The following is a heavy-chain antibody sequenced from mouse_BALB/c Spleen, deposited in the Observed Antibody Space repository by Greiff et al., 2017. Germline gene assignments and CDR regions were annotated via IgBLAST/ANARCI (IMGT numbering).Heavy chain of an antibody. D-gene: IGHD1-1*01. CDR1: GYTFTSYW. CDR2: IYPGNSDT. V-gene: IGHV1-5*01. Sequence: EVQLQQSGTVLARPGASVKMSCKASGYTFTSYWMHWVKQRPGQGLEWIGAIYPGNSDTSYNQKFKGKAKLTAVTSTSTAYMELSSLTNEDSAVYSCTSEGLYYGSIYGWYFDVWGAGTTVTVSS. J-gene: IGHJ1*01. CDR3: TSEGLYYGSIYGWYFDV.